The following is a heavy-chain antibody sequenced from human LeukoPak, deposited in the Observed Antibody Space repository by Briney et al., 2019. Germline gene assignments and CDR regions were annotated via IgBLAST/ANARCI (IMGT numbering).Heavy chain of an antibody. V-gene: IGHV3-30*18. CDR2: ISYDGSNK. Sequence: GGSLRLSCAASGFTFSSYGMHWVRQAPGKGLEWVAVISYDGSNKYYADSVKGRFTISRDNSKNTLYLLMNSLRAEDTAVYYCAKDDYYGSGSYGFDYWGQGTLVTVSS. D-gene: IGHD3-10*01. CDR1: GFTFSSYG. J-gene: IGHJ4*02. CDR3: AKDDYYGSGSYGFDY.